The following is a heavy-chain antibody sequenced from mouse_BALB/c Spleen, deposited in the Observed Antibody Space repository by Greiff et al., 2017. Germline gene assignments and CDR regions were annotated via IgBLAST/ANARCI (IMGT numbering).Heavy chain of an antibody. D-gene: IGHD1-1*01. CDR2: ISSGGSYT. J-gene: IGHJ2*01. CDR1: GFTFSSYA. Sequence: EVHLVESGGGLVKPGGSLKLSCAASGFTFSSYAMSWVRQSPEKRLEWVAEISSGGSYTYYPDTVTGRFTISRDNAKNTLYLEMSSLRSEDTAMYYCARFNYVFDYWGQGTTLTVSS. CDR3: ARFNYVFDY. V-gene: IGHV5-9-4*01.